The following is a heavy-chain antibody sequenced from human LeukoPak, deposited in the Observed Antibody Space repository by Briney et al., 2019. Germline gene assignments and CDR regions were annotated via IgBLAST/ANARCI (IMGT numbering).Heavy chain of an antibody. D-gene: IGHD1-1*01. V-gene: IGHV3-7*01. CDR2: IKQDGSEK. CDR1: GFSVSGYW. Sequence: GGSLRLSCAVSGFSVSGYWMTWVRQAPGKGLEWVANIKQDGSEKYYVDSVKGRFTISRDNAKNSLYLQMNSLRAKDTAVYYCARNEADLFDPWGQGTLVTVSS. J-gene: IGHJ5*02. CDR3: ARNEADLFDP.